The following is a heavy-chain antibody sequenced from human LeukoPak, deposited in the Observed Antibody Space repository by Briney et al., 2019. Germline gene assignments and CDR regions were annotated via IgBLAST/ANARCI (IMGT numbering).Heavy chain of an antibody. J-gene: IGHJ3*02. D-gene: IGHD3-22*01. CDR2: ISGFRGNT. Sequence: ASVTVSCKASGYTFSSYGISWVRQAPGQGLEWMGWISGFRGNTNYAQNLRGRVTMTTDTSTTTAYMELRSLNSDDTAVYYCARDFLSYDGTENHYEDTFDIWGQGTMVTVSS. V-gene: IGHV1-18*01. CDR1: GYTFSSYG. CDR3: ARDFLSYDGTENHYEDTFDI.